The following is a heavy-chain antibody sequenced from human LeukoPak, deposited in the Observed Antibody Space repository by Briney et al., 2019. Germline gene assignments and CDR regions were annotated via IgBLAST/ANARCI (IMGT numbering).Heavy chain of an antibody. CDR2: ISSSSSTI. CDR1: GFTFSSYS. V-gene: IGHV3-48*01. CDR3: ARGVRDLVNYYFDY. J-gene: IGHJ4*02. D-gene: IGHD4-23*01. Sequence: GGSLRLSCAASGFTFSSYSMNWVRQAPGRGLEWVSYISSSSSTIYYADSVKGRFTISRDNSKNTLYLQMNSLRAEDTAVYYCARGVRDLVNYYFDYWGQGTLVTVSS.